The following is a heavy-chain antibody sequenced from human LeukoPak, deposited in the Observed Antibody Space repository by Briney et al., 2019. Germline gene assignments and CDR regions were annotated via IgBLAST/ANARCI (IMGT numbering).Heavy chain of an antibody. D-gene: IGHD2-15*01. CDR1: GFTFSSYS. J-gene: IGHJ3*02. CDR2: ISSSSSTI. CDR3: ASLYCSGGSCYFGAFDI. V-gene: IGHV3-48*01. Sequence: GGSLRLSCAASGFTFSSYSMNWVRQAPGKGLEWVSYISSSSSTIYYADSVKGRFTISRDNAKNSLYLQMNSLRAEDTAVYYCASLYCSGGSCYFGAFDIWGQGTMVTVSS.